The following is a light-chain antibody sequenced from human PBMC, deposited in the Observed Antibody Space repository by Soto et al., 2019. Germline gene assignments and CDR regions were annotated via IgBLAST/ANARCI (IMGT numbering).Light chain of an antibody. CDR2: GVS. CDR1: KNDIGSSDY. Sequence: QSALTQPASVSASPVQSITISCTGGKNDIGSSDYVSWYQQHPGKAPKLIIYGVSNRPSGTSDRFSGSKSGNTASLTISGLQADDEADYYCSSSTSSNTLVFGGGTKLTVL. CDR3: SSSTSSNTLV. J-gene: IGLJ3*02. V-gene: IGLV2-14*01.